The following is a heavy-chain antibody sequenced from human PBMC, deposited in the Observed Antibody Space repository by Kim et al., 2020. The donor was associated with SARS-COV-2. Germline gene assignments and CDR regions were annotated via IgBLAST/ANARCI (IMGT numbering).Heavy chain of an antibody. J-gene: IGHJ5*02. D-gene: IGHD3-10*01. V-gene: IGHV4-34*01. CDR2: INHSGST. CDR3: ARVAVYYYGSGSYYPWFDP. Sequence: SETLSLTCAVYGGSFSGYYWSWIRQPPGKGLEWIGEINHSGSTNYNPSLKSRVTISVDTSKNQFSLKLSSVTAADTAVYYCARVAVYYYGSGSYYPWFDPWGQGTLVTVSS. CDR1: GGSFSGYY.